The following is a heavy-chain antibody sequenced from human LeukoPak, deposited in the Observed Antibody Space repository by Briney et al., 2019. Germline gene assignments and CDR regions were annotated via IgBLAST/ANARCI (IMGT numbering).Heavy chain of an antibody. J-gene: IGHJ4*02. V-gene: IGHV3-9*01. CDR1: GFSFSSYW. CDR3: AKDREYGGYGTYFDY. D-gene: IGHD5-12*01. Sequence: PGGSLRLSCTASGFSFSSYWMHWVRQAPGKGLEWVSGISWNSGSIGYADSVKGRFTISRDNAKNSLYLQMNSLRAEDTALYYCAKDREYGGYGTYFDYWGQGTLVTVSS. CDR2: ISWNSGSI.